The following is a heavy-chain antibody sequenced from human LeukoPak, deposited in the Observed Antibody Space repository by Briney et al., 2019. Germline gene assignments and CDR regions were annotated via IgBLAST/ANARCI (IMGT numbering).Heavy chain of an antibody. Sequence: GGSLRLSCAASGFTFSSYEMNWVRQAPGKGLEWVSYISSSGSTIYYADSVKGRFTISRDNAKNSLYLQMNSLRAEDTAVYYCARDKGGVGATLLHVWGQGTLVTVSS. CDR1: GFTFSSYE. V-gene: IGHV3-48*03. CDR2: ISSSGSTI. CDR3: ARDKGGVGATLLHV. J-gene: IGHJ4*02. D-gene: IGHD1-26*01.